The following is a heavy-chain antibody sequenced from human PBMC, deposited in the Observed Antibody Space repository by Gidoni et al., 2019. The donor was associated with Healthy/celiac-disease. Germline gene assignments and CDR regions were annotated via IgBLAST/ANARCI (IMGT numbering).Heavy chain of an antibody. CDR3: ARAKDLIGYCSSTSCLAPDY. CDR2: ISGSGGST. V-gene: IGHV3-23*01. J-gene: IGHJ4*02. D-gene: IGHD2-2*01. Sequence: EVQLLESGGGLVQPGGSLRLSCAASGLTFSSYAMSWVRQAPGKGLEWVSAISGSGGSTYYADSVKGRFTISRDNSKNTLYLQMNSLRAEDTAVYYCARAKDLIGYCSSTSCLAPDYWGQGTLVTVSS. CDR1: GLTFSSYA.